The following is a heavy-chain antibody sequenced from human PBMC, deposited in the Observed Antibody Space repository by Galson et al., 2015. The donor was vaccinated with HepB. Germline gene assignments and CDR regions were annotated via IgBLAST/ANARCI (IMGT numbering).Heavy chain of an antibody. D-gene: IGHD3-3*01. CDR2: IKQDGSEK. V-gene: IGHV3-7*01. CDR3: ARRRITIFGVVTSPFDY. Sequence: SLRLSCAASGFTFSRYWMSWVRQAPGKGLEWVANIKQDGSEKNYVDSVKGRFTISRDNAKSSLHLQMNSLRAEDTAVYYCARRRITIFGVVTSPFDYWGQGTLVTVSS. J-gene: IGHJ4*02. CDR1: GFTFSRYW.